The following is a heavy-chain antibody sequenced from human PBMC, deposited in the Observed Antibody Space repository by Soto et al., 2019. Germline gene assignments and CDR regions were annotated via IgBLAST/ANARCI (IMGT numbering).Heavy chain of an antibody. CDR1: GGTFSSYA. D-gene: IGHD3-10*01. V-gene: IGHV1-69*06. CDR3: AGSITMVRGVITLFDY. CDR2: IIPIFGTA. Sequence: QVQLVQSGAEVKKPGSSVKVSCKASGGTFSSYAISWVRQAPGQGLEWMGGIIPIFGTANYAQTFQGRVTITADKSTSTAYMELSSLRSEGTAVYYCAGSITMVRGVITLFDYWGQGTLVTVSS. J-gene: IGHJ4*02.